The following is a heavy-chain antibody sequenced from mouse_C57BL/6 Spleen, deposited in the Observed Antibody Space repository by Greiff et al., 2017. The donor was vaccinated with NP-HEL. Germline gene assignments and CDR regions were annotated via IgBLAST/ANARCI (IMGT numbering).Heavy chain of an antibody. V-gene: IGHV1-22*01. J-gene: IGHJ1*03. CDR3: ARDYGTPRYFDV. Sequence: VQLQQSGPELVKPGASVKMSCKASGYTFTDYNMHWVKQSHGKSLEWIGYINPNNGGTSYNQKFKGKATLTVNKSSSTAYMELRSLTSEDSAVYYCARDYGTPRYFDVWGTGTTVTVSS. CDR1: GYTFTDYN. CDR2: INPNNGGT. D-gene: IGHD1-1*01.